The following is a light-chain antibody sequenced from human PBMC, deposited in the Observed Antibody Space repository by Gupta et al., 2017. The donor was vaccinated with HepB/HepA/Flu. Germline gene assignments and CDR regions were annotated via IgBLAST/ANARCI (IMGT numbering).Light chain of an antibody. CDR3: QQRNSIPIT. CDR2: AAS. CDR1: QSITFY. J-gene: IGKJ4*01. V-gene: IGKV1-39*01. Sequence: DIQMTQSPPSLSASVGDRVTITCRASQSITFYLNWYQQKPGKAPKLLIYAASSLQSGVPSRFSGSGSGTDFTLTINRLQPEDFATYYCQQRNSIPITFGRGTKVDIK.